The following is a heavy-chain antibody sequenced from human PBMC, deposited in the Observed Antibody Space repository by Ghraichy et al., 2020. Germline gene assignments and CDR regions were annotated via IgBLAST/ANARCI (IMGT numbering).Heavy chain of an antibody. CDR1: GGSISSGGYY. CDR3: ARGDGGLLLFSIGDYYYYMDV. Sequence: SETLSLTCTVSGGSISSGGYYWSWIRQHPGKGLEWIGYIYYSGSTYYNPSLKSRVTISVDTSKNQFSLKLSSVTAADTAVYYCARGDGGLLLFSIGDYYYYMDVWGKGTTVTVSS. J-gene: IGHJ6*03. V-gene: IGHV4-31*03. CDR2: IYYSGST. D-gene: IGHD3-10*01.